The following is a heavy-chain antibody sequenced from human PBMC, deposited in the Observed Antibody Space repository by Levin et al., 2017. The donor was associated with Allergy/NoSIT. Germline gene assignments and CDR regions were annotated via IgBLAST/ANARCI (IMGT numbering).Heavy chain of an antibody. CDR3: AKDVSPSYDILTGYPLFQEDYFDY. V-gene: IGHV3-30*18. D-gene: IGHD3-9*01. CDR2: ISYDGSNK. Sequence: GGSLRLSCAASGFTFSSYGMHWVRQAPGKGLEWVAVISYDGSNKYYADSVKGRFTISRDNSKNTLYLQMNSLRAEDTAVYYCAKDVSPSYDILTGYPLFQEDYFDYWGQGTLVTVSS. J-gene: IGHJ4*02. CDR1: GFTFSSYG.